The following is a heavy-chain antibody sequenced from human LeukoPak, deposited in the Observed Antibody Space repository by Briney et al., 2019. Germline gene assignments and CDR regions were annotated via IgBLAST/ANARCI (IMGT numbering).Heavy chain of an antibody. J-gene: IGHJ4*02. CDR3: ALARVQLWTPFDY. D-gene: IGHD5-18*01. Sequence: GGSLRLSCAASGFTFSSYGMHWVRQAPGKGLEWVAVIWYDGSNKYYADSVKGRFTISRDNSKNTPYLQMNSLRAEDTAVYYCALARVQLWTPFDYWGQGTLVTVSS. V-gene: IGHV3-33*01. CDR1: GFTFSSYG. CDR2: IWYDGSNK.